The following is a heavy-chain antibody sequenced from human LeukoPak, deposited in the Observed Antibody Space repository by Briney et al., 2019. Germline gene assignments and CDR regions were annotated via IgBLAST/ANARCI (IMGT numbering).Heavy chain of an antibody. Sequence: SETLSLTCTVSGGSISSDGYYWGWIRQPAGKGLEWIGRIYASGSTNYNPSLKSRLAISVDTSRNQFSLKLASVTAADTAVYYCARTLYWSNGLDYWGQGTLVTVSS. CDR1: GGSISSDGYY. CDR2: IYASGST. D-gene: IGHD2-8*01. CDR3: ARTLYWSNGLDY. V-gene: IGHV4-61*02. J-gene: IGHJ4*02.